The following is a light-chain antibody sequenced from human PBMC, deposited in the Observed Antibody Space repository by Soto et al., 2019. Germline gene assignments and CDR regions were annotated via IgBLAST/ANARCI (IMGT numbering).Light chain of an antibody. J-gene: IGLJ1*01. V-gene: IGLV2-23*03. CDR2: EGS. CDR3: CSYAGSSTFEV. Sequence: QSVLTQPASVSGSPGQSITISCTGTISDVGGYNLVSWYQQHPGKAPKLMIYEGSKRPSGVSNRFSGSKSGNTASLTISGLQAEDEADYYCCSYAGSSTFEVFGTGTKLTVL. CDR1: ISDVGGYNL.